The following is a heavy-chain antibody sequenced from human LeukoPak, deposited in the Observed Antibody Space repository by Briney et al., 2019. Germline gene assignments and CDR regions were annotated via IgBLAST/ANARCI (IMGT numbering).Heavy chain of an antibody. Sequence: ASVKVSCKASGYTFTGYYMHWVRQAPGQGLEWMGGIIPIFGTANYAQKFQGRVTITADESTSTAYMELSSLRSEDTAVYYCAVEREDYWGQGTLVTVSS. CDR2: IIPIFGTA. V-gene: IGHV1-69*13. CDR3: AVEREDY. J-gene: IGHJ4*02. CDR1: GYTFTGYY. D-gene: IGHD2-2*01.